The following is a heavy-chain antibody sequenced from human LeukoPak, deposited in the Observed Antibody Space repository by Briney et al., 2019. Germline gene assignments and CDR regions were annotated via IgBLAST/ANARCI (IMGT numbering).Heavy chain of an antibody. CDR1: RVTLCSYA. V-gene: IGHV3-64D*09. CDR3: VKGLGITIFGVVTSYYYYGMDV. CDR2: IGSNGGTT. Sequence: GGSLRLSCSASRVTLCSYATHCVRHAPGKGLEYVSAIGSNGGTTYYADSVKGRFTISRDNSKNTLYLQMSSLRAEDTAVYYCVKGLGITIFGVVTSYYYYGMDVWGQGTTVTVSS. J-gene: IGHJ6*02. D-gene: IGHD3-3*01.